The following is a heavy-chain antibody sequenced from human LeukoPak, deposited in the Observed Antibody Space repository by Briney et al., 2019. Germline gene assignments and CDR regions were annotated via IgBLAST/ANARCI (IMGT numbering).Heavy chain of an antibody. J-gene: IGHJ4*02. CDR2: INSDGSST. Sequence: GGSLRLSCAASGFTFSSYSMNWVRQAPGKGLVWVSRINSDGSSTSYADSVKGRFTISRDNAKNTLYLQMNSLRAEDTAVYYCARGRYYGSGSYLLGYWGQGTLVTVSS. V-gene: IGHV3-74*01. CDR3: ARGRYYGSGSYLLGY. CDR1: GFTFSSYS. D-gene: IGHD3-10*01.